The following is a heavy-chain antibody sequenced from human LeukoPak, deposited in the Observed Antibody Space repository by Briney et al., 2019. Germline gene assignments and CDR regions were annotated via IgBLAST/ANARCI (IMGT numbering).Heavy chain of an antibody. CDR1: GGSISSYY. V-gene: IGHV4-59*08. CDR2: IYYSGST. D-gene: IGHD2-2*02. J-gene: IGHJ3*02. Sequence: SETLSLTCTVSGGSISSYYWSWIRQPPGKGLEWIGYIYYSGSTNYNPSPKSRVAISVDTSKNQFSLKLSSVTAADTAVYYCARGFGYCSSTSCYSDAFDIWGQGTMVTVSS. CDR3: ARGFGYCSSTSCYSDAFDI.